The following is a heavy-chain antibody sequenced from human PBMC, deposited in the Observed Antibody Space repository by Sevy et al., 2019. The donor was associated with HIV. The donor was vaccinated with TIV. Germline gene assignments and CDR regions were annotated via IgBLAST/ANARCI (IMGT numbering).Heavy chain of an antibody. D-gene: IGHD5-18*01. CDR1: GGSISSSSYY. Sequence: SETLSLTCTVSGGSISSSSYYWGWIRQPPGKGLEWIGSIYYSGSTYYNPSLKSRVTISVDTSKNQFSLKRSSVTAADTAVYYCARGNTAMAFDYWGQGTLVTVSS. CDR3: ARGNTAMAFDY. CDR2: IYYSGST. V-gene: IGHV4-39*01. J-gene: IGHJ4*02.